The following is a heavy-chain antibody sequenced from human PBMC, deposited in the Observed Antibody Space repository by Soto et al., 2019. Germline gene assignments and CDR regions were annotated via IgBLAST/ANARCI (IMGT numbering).Heavy chain of an antibody. CDR1: GFNFSIYA. V-gene: IGHV3-23*01. D-gene: IGHD6-19*01. CDR3: AKGGWLDH. CDR2: VYPTGA. J-gene: IGHJ4*02. Sequence: EVQLLESGGDLVQPGGSVRLSCAASGFNFSIYAMSWVRQAPGKGLEWVSSVYPTGAYYADSVRGRFTISRDDSKDTVFLQMTSLRAADTAVYYCAKGGWLDHWGQGALVTVSS.